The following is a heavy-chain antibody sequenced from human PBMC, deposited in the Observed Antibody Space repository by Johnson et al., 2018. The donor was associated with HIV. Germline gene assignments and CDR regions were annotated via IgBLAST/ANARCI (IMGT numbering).Heavy chain of an antibody. CDR2: IWYYGSNK. CDR1: GFTFSSYA. J-gene: IGHJ3*02. V-gene: IGHV3-30*04. CDR3: AKDERAGQWLVLAFDM. Sequence: QMLLVESGGGVVQPGRSLRLSCAASGFTFSSYAMHWVRQAPGKGLEWVAVIWYYGSNKFYADSVKGRFTISRDNSKNTLYLQMNSLRAEDTAVYYCAKDERAGQWLVLAFDMWGLGTLVTVSS. D-gene: IGHD6-19*01.